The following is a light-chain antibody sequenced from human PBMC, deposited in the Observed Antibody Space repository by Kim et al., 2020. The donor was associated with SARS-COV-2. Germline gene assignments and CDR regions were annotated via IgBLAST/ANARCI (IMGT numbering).Light chain of an antibody. Sequence: SVKLTCTLSSGHSSYAIAWHQQQPEKGPRYLMKLNSDGSHSRGDGIPDRFSGSSSGAERYLTISSLQSEDEADYYCQTWGTGPWVFGGGTKLTVL. J-gene: IGLJ3*02. CDR3: QTWGTGPWV. V-gene: IGLV4-69*01. CDR1: SGHSSYA. CDR2: LNSDGSH.